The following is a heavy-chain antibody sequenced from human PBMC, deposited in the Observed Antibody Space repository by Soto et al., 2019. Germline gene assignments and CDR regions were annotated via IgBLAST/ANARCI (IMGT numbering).Heavy chain of an antibody. J-gene: IGHJ3*02. CDR1: VFTFRIYS. Sequence: PGGSLRLSCAASVFTFRIYSMHWVRQSPGKGLEWVAVMWYDGTNKYYGESVKGRFTISRDNSENTLYLQMNSLRVEDTAVYYCARDATFGTKGGSFDIWGHGTLVTVSS. D-gene: IGHD3-16*01. CDR3: ARDATFGTKGGSFDI. V-gene: IGHV3-33*01. CDR2: MWYDGTNK.